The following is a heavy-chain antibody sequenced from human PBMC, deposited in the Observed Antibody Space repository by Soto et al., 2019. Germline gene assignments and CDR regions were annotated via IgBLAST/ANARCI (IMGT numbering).Heavy chain of an antibody. Sequence: EVQLVESGGGLIQPGGSLRLSCAASGFTVSSNYMSWVRQARGKGLEWVSVIYSGGSTYYADSVKGRFTISRDNSKNTLYLQMNSLRAEDTAVYYCARDYCGGDCYSDYWGQGTLVTVSS. V-gene: IGHV3-53*01. CDR1: GFTVSSNY. J-gene: IGHJ4*02. CDR2: IYSGGST. D-gene: IGHD2-21*02. CDR3: ARDYCGGDCYSDY.